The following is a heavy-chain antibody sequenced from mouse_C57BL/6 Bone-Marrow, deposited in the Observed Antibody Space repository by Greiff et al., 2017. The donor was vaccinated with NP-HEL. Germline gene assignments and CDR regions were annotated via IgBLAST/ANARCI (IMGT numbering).Heavy chain of an antibody. CDR2: IDPNSGGT. CDR3: ARSGGLLRSLLFYYAMDY. Sequence: QVQLQQPGAELVKPGASVKLSCKASGYTFTSYWMHWVKQRPGRGLEWIGRIDPNSGGTKYNEKFKSKATLTVDKPSSTAYMQLSSLTSEDSAAYYCARSGGLLRSLLFYYAMDYWGQGTSVTVSS. D-gene: IGHD1-1*01. V-gene: IGHV1-72*01. J-gene: IGHJ4*01. CDR1: GYTFTSYW.